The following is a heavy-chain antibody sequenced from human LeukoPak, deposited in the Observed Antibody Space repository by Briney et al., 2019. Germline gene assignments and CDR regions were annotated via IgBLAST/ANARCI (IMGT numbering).Heavy chain of an antibody. CDR3: VRGKWEPQEFFDY. J-gene: IGHJ4*02. CDR2: IKQDGSEK. Sequence: GGSLRLSCAASGFTFSSYRMSWVRQAPGKGLEWVANIKQDGSEKYYVDSVKGRFTISRDNAKNSLYLLMNSLRAEDTALYYCVRGKWEPQEFFDYWGQGTLVTVSS. V-gene: IGHV3-7*04. D-gene: IGHD1-26*01. CDR1: GFTFSSYR.